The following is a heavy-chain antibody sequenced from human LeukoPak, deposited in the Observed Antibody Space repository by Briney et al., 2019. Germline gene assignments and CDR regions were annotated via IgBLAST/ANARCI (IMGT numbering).Heavy chain of an antibody. CDR3: ARVPVVTGAHAFDI. Sequence: PGGSLRLSCAASGFTFSSYGMHWVRQAPGKGLEWVAFIRYDGSNKYYADSVKGRFTISRDNSKNTLYLQMNSLRAEDTAVYYCARVPVVTGAHAFDIWGHGTMVTVSS. V-gene: IGHV3-30*02. D-gene: IGHD2-8*02. J-gene: IGHJ3*02. CDR2: IRYDGSNK. CDR1: GFTFSSYG.